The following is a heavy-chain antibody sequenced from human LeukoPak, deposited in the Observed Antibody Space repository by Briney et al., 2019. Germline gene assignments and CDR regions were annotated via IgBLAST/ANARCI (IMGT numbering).Heavy chain of an antibody. J-gene: IGHJ4*02. CDR2: ISSSSSYI. V-gene: IGHV3-21*01. D-gene: IGHD1-26*01. Sequence: GGSLRLSCAASGFTFSSYSINWVRQAPGKGLEWVSSISSSSSYIYYADSVKGRFTISRDNAKNSLYLQMNSLRAEDTAVYYCARDKGRGSSDYWGQGTLVTVSS. CDR1: GFTFSSYS. CDR3: ARDKGRGSSDY.